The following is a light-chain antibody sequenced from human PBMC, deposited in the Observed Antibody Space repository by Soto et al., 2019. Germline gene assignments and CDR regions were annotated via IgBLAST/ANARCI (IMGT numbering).Light chain of an antibody. CDR2: GAS. CDR3: QQYNNWPRT. J-gene: IGKJ1*01. CDR1: LSVSNN. Sequence: IVMTQSPATLSVSPGERATLSCRASLSVSNNLAWYQQKPGQAPRLLIYGASTRATGIPARFSGSGSGTEFTLTISSLQSEDFALYYCQQYNNWPRTFGQGTKVDIK. V-gene: IGKV3-15*01.